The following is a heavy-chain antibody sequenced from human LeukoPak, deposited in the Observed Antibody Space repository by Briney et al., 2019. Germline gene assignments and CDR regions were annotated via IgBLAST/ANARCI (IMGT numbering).Heavy chain of an antibody. V-gene: IGHV4-39*01. Sequence: SETLALTCTVSGGSISRGSDYGGWIRQPPGKGLEWIGSIYYSGSTYYNPSLKSRVTISVDTSKNQFSLKLSSVTAADTAVYYCASLPLGGAFDIWGQGTMVTVSS. D-gene: IGHD3-16*01. CDR1: GGSISRGSDY. CDR2: IYYSGST. CDR3: ASLPLGGAFDI. J-gene: IGHJ3*02.